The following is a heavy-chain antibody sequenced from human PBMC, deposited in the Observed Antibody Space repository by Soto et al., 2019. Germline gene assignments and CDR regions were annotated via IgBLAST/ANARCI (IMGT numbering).Heavy chain of an antibody. CDR2: IYYSGST. D-gene: IGHD3-22*01. Sequence: SETLSLTCTVSGGSISSYYWSWIRQPPGKGLEWIGYIYYSGSTNYNPSLKSRVTISVDTSKNQFSLKLSSVTAADTAVYYCARHGYYYDSSGSSRPLVFDYWGQGTLVTVSS. J-gene: IGHJ4*02. CDR1: GGSISSYY. V-gene: IGHV4-59*08. CDR3: ARHGYYYDSSGSSRPLVFDY.